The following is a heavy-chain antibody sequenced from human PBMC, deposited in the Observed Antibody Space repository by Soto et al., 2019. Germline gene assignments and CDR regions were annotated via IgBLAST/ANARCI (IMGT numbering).Heavy chain of an antibody. Sequence: PGESLKISCKASGYSFTNYWIVWVRQVPGKGLEWMGIIYPDDSDTRYSPSFQGQVTISADKSISTAYLQWSSLRASDTAMYYCARHGRLLTLPTQSCFGPCGQRTMVTVSS. V-gene: IGHV5-51*01. J-gene: IGHJ5*02. CDR2: IYPDDSDT. D-gene: IGHD2-15*01. CDR1: GYSFTNYW. CDR3: ARHGRLLTLPTQSCFGP.